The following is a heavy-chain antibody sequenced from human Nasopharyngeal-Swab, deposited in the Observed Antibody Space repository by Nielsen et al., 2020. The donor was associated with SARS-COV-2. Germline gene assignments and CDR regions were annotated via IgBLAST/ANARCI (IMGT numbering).Heavy chain of an antibody. J-gene: IGHJ3*02. CDR3: ARQDYVRAFDI. V-gene: IGHV4-59*08. CDR1: GGSISSYH. Sequence: SETLSLTCTVSGGSISSYHSSWIRQPPGKGLEWIGYIYYSGSTNYNPSLKSRVPISVDTSKSQFSLKLSSVTAADTAVHYCARQDYVRAFDIWGQGTMVTVSS. D-gene: IGHD3-10*02. CDR2: IYYSGST.